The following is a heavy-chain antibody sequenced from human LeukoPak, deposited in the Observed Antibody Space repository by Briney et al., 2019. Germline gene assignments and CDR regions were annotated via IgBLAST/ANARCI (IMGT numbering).Heavy chain of an antibody. CDR1: GFTFSSYD. CDR2: ISGSGGST. CDR3: AKAGRSWPLNFDY. J-gene: IGHJ4*02. Sequence: GGSLRLSCAASGFTFSSYDMSWVRQAPGKGREGVSAISGSGGSTYYADSVKGRFTISRDNSKNTLYLQMNSLRAEDTAVYYCAKAGRSWPLNFDYWGQGTLVTVSS. D-gene: IGHD2-15*01. V-gene: IGHV3-23*01.